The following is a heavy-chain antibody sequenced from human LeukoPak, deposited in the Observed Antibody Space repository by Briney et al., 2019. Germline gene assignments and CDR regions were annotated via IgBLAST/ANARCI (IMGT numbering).Heavy chain of an antibody. D-gene: IGHD3-16*01. CDR2: IRYDGSNK. J-gene: IGHJ4*02. V-gene: IGHV3-30*02. Sequence: PGGSLRLSCAASGFTFSTYGMHWVRQAPGKGLEWVAFIRYDGSNKYYADSVKGRFTISRDNSKNTLYLQMSSLRAEDTAVYYCAKGKRFPYYFDYWGQGTLVTVSS. CDR1: GFTFSTYG. CDR3: AKGKRFPYYFDY.